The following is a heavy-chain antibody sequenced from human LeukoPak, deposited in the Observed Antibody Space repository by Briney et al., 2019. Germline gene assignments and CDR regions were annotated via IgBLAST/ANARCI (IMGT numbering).Heavy chain of an antibody. CDR1: GFTFSSYA. Sequence: GGSLRLSCAASGFTFSSYAMSWVRQAPGKGLEWVSAISGSGGSTYYADSVKGRFTISRDNSKNTLYLQMNSLRAEDTAVYYCAKDLYDPTTVTTAFDYYYYGMDVWGQGTTVTVSS. CDR3: AKDLYDPTTVTTAFDYYYYGMDV. J-gene: IGHJ6*02. CDR2: ISGSGGST. V-gene: IGHV3-23*01. D-gene: IGHD4-17*01.